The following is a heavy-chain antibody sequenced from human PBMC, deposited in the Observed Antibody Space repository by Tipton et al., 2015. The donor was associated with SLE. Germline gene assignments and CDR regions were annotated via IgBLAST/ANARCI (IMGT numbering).Heavy chain of an antibody. V-gene: IGHV4-34*01. J-gene: IGHJ3*02. CDR2: INHSGTT. Sequence: QVQLVQSGAEVKPSETLSLTCAVYGGSFSGYFWSWIRQLPDKGLEWIGEINHSGTTNCNPSLKSRVTISVDTSKNQFSLKLSSVTAADTAVYYCARGGSKHYDFWGRQMGPHAFDIWGQETKVTVSS. CDR3: ARGGSKHYDFWGRQMGPHAFDI. D-gene: IGHD3-3*01. CDR1: GGSFSGYF.